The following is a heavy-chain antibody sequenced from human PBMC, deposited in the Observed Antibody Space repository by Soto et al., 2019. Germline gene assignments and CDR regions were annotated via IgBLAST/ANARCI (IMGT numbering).Heavy chain of an antibody. CDR2: ISSSSSYI. Sequence: GGSLRLSCAASGFTFSSYSINWVRQAPGKGLEWVSSISSSSSYIYYADSVKGRFTISRDNAKNSLYLQMNSLRAEDTAVYYCARGDRVYYYDSSGYYYLGYWGQGTLVTVSS. CDR1: GFTFSSYS. V-gene: IGHV3-21*01. D-gene: IGHD3-22*01. CDR3: ARGDRVYYYDSSGYYYLGY. J-gene: IGHJ4*02.